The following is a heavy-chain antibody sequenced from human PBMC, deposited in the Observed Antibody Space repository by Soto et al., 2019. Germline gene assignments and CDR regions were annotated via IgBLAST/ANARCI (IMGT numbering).Heavy chain of an antibody. CDR1: GLTFSSYG. Sequence: PGGSLRLSCAASGLTFSSYGMHWVRQAPGKGLEWVAVISYDGSNKYYADSVKGRFTISRDNSKNTLYLQMNSLRAEDTAVYYCAKIPYYYDSSGSGPKFDYWGQGTLVTVSS. CDR2: ISYDGSNK. D-gene: IGHD3-22*01. V-gene: IGHV3-30*18. CDR3: AKIPYYYDSSGSGPKFDY. J-gene: IGHJ4*02.